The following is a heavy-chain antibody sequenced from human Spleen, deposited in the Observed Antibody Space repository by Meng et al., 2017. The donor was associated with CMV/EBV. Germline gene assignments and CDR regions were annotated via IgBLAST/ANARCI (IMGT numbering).Heavy chain of an antibody. D-gene: IGHD2/OR15-2a*01. J-gene: IGHJ6*02. V-gene: IGHV1-18*01. Sequence: ASVKVSCKASGYTFTSYGISWVRQAPGQGLEWMGWISAYNGNTNYAQKLQGRATMTTDTSTSTAYMELRSLRSDDTAVYYCARMGIVLQNYYYYYGMDVWGQGTTVTVS. CDR3: ARMGIVLQNYYYYYGMDV. CDR2: ISAYNGNT. CDR1: GYTFTSYG.